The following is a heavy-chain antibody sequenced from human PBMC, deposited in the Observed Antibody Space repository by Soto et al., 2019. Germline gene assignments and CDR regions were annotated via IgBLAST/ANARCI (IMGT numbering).Heavy chain of an antibody. CDR1: GGSISSGGYY. Sequence: QVQLQESGPGLVKPSQTLTLTCTVSGGSISSGGYYWSWIRQHPGKGLEWIGHISDSGNTYYNPSLKSRDTISVDTSKNHFSLNLSAVTAADTAVYYCARTTFYDIFTAYYSLFDYWGQGTLVTVSS. CDR2: ISDSGNT. D-gene: IGHD3-9*01. V-gene: IGHV4-31*03. J-gene: IGHJ4*02. CDR3: ARTTFYDIFTAYYSLFDY.